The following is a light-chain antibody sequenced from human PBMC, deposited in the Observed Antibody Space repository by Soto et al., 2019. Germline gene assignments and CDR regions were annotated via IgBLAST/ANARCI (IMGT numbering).Light chain of an antibody. CDR2: AAS. V-gene: IGKV1-39*01. J-gene: IGKJ1*01. CDR1: QGISTY. Sequence: HMTQSPSSLSASLGYIVTITFRASQGISTYLNWYQQKPGKAPKLLIYAASSLQSGVPSRFSGSGSETDFTLTISSLQPEDFATYSCQQSYSTTWTFGQGTKVDIK. CDR3: QQSYSTTWT.